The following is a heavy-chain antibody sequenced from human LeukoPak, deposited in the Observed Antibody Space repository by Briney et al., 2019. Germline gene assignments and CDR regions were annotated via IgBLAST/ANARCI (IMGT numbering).Heavy chain of an antibody. V-gene: IGHV1-2*06. J-gene: IGHJ4*02. D-gene: IGHD1-26*01. CDR3: ARVRNSGSYSNDY. CDR1: GYTFTGYY. CDR2: INPNGGGT. Sequence: ASVKVSCKASGYTFTGYYMHWVRQAPGQGLEWMGRINPNGGGTNYAQKFQGRVTMTRDTSISTAYMELSRLRSDDTAVYYCARVRNSGSYSNDYWGQGTLVTVFS.